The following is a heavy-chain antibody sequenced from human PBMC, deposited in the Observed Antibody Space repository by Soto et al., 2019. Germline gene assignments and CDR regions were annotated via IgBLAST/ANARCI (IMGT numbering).Heavy chain of an antibody. CDR3: ARDGWQQLQNFDY. Sequence: SVKVSCKASGGTFSSYTISWVRQAPGQGLEWMGRIIAIHGNTNYAQKFQGRVTMTTDTSTSTAYMELRNLRSDDTAVYYCARDGWQQLQNFDYWGQGTLVTVSS. V-gene: IGHV1-69*08. CDR1: GGTFSSYT. D-gene: IGHD6-13*01. J-gene: IGHJ4*02. CDR2: IIAIHGNT.